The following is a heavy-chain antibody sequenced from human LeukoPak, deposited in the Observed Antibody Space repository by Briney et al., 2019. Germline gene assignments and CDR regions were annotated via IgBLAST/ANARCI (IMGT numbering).Heavy chain of an antibody. CDR3: AKALGFHYDILTGYID. CDR1: GFTVSSNY. D-gene: IGHD3-9*01. CDR2: IYSGGST. J-gene: IGHJ4*02. Sequence: PGGSLRLSCAASGFTVSSNYMSWVRQAPGKGLEWVSVIYSGGSTYYADSVKGRFTISRDNSKNTLYLQMNSLRAEDTAVYYCAKALGFHYDILTGYIDWGQGTLVTVSS. V-gene: IGHV3-66*01.